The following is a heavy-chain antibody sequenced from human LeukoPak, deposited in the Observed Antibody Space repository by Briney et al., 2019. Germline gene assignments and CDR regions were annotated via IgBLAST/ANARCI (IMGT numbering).Heavy chain of an antibody. Sequence: GASVKVSCKASGYTFTSYDINWLRQAPGQGLEWMGWMNPNSGNTVYAQKFQGRVTMTRNTSISTAYMELSSLRSKDTAVYHCARGKGDRAYYSGGSCPYYYYYYMDVWGKGTTVTVSS. CDR1: GYTFTSYD. D-gene: IGHD2-15*01. J-gene: IGHJ6*03. CDR3: ARGKGDRAYYSGGSCPYYYYYYMDV. CDR2: MNPNSGNT. V-gene: IGHV1-8*01.